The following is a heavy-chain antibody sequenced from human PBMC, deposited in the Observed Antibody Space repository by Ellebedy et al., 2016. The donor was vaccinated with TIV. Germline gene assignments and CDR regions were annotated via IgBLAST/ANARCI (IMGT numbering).Heavy chain of an antibody. D-gene: IGHD1-26*01. V-gene: IGHV3-33*01. CDR3: ARELLGGQGDMDV. J-gene: IGHJ6*02. CDR1: GFTFTDFH. Sequence: PGGSLRLSCAASGFTFTDFHMHWVRQAPGTGLEWVAVICFDGSLTFYADSVKGRFTLSSDNSKNMLYLQMDNLRVEDTALYYCARELLGGQGDMDVWGQGTTVTVSS. CDR2: ICFDGSLT.